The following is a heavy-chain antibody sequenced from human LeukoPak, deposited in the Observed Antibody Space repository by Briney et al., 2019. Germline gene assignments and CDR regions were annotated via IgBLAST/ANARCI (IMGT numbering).Heavy chain of an antibody. Sequence: QPSETLSLTCTVSGDSISSTSYYWGWIRQPPGKGLEWIGSIYYTGSTSYNPSLKSRVTMSIDTSKNQFSLKLSSVTAADTAVYYCARLSLLLWFGELRYNWFDPWGQGTLVTVSS. D-gene: IGHD3-10*01. CDR2: IYYTGST. V-gene: IGHV4-39*01. CDR1: GDSISSTSYY. J-gene: IGHJ5*02. CDR3: ARLSLLLWFGELRYNWFDP.